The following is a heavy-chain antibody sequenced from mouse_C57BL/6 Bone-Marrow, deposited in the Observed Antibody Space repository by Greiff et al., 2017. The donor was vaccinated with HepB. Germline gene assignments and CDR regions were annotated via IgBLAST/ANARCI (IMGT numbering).Heavy chain of an antibody. Sequence: QVQLQQPGAELVKPGASVKLSCKASGYTFTSYWMHWVKQRPGRGLEWIGRIDQNSGGTKYNEKFKSKATLTVTKPSSTAYMQLSSLTSEDSAVYYGARGVTTVVASHWYFDVWGTGTTVTVSS. CDR3: ARGVTTVVASHWYFDV. D-gene: IGHD1-1*01. CDR2: IDQNSGGT. J-gene: IGHJ1*03. CDR1: GYTFTSYW. V-gene: IGHV1-72*01.